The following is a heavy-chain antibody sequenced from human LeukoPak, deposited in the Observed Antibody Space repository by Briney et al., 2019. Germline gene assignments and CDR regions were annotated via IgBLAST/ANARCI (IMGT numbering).Heavy chain of an antibody. CDR2: INPNSGGT. CDR1: GYTFTGYY. Sequence: ASVKASCKASGYTFTGYYMHWVRQAPGQGLEWMGWINPNSGGTNYAQKFQGRVTMTRDTSISTAYMELSRLRSDDTAVYYCARGIAAAGGWFDPWGQGTLVTVSS. J-gene: IGHJ5*02. V-gene: IGHV1-2*02. CDR3: ARGIAAAGGWFDP. D-gene: IGHD6-13*01.